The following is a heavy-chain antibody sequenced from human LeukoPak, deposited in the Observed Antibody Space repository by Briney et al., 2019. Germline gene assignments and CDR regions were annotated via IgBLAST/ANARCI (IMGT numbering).Heavy chain of an antibody. J-gene: IGHJ6*03. V-gene: IGHV3-30*02. CDR2: IRYDGSNN. D-gene: IGHD2-15*01. Sequence: GGSLRLSCAASGFTFSSYDMHWVRQAPGKGLEWVTFIRYDGSNNYFADSVKGRFTISRDNSKNTLYLQMNSLRAEDTAVYYCAKGVRWYYYPDYYYIDVWGQGTTVTVSS. CDR3: AKGVRWYYYPDYYYIDV. CDR1: GFTFSSYD.